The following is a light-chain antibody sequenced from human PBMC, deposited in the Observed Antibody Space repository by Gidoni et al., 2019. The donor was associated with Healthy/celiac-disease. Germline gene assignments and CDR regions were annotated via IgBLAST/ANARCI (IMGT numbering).Light chain of an antibody. J-gene: IGKJ2*01. CDR1: QSVSSN. V-gene: IGKV3-15*01. Sequence: DIVMTQSPATLSVSPGDRATLSCRASQSVSSNLAWYQQKPGQAPRLLIYGASTRATGIPDRFSGSGSGTEFTLTISSLQSEDVAVYYCQQYNNWPYTFGQGTKLEIK. CDR3: QQYNNWPYT. CDR2: GAS.